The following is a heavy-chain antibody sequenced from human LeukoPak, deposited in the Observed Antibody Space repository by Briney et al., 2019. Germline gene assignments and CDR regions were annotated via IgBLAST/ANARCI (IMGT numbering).Heavy chain of an antibody. Sequence: SETLSLTCAVYGGSFSGYYWSWIRQPPGKGLEWIGEINHSGSTNYNPSLKSRVTISVDTSKNQFSLKLSSVTAADTAVYYCARGPRGGYLYERLGIDYWGQGTLVTVSS. J-gene: IGHJ4*02. CDR2: INHSGST. CDR1: GGSFSGYY. V-gene: IGHV4-34*01. D-gene: IGHD6-25*01. CDR3: ARGPRGGYLYERLGIDY.